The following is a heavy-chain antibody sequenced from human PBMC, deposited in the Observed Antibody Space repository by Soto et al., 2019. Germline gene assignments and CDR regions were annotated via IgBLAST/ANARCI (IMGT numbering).Heavy chain of an antibody. J-gene: IGHJ4*02. V-gene: IGHV3-72*01. Sequence: LRLSFAGSGFTLSDHYIDWVRQAPGKCLEWVGRSRDKPQGYSTAYAASVKGRFTTSRDESKDSAYLQMNSLKTEDTAVYYCVRATYFSDSSGYTRCLEYWGQGTLVSVSS. CDR3: VRATYFSDSSGYTRCLEY. CDR1: GFTLSDHY. CDR2: SRDKPQGYST. D-gene: IGHD3-22*01.